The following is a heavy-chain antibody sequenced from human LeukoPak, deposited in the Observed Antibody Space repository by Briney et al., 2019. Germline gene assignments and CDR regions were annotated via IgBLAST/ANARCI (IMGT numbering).Heavy chain of an antibody. D-gene: IGHD3-22*01. CDR3: AKDSRYDSSGYYPSDAFDI. J-gene: IGHJ3*02. CDR2: ISWNSGSI. CDR1: GFTFDDYA. V-gene: IGHV3-9*01. Sequence: PGGSLRLSCAASGFTFDDYAMHWVRQAPGKGLEWVSGISWNSGSIGYADSVKGRFTISRDNAKNSLYLQMNSLRAEDTALYYCAKDSRYDSSGYYPSDAFDIWGQGTMVTVSS.